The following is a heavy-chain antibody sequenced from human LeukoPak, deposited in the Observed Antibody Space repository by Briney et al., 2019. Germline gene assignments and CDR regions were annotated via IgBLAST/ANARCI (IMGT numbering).Heavy chain of an antibody. J-gene: IGHJ4*02. D-gene: IGHD2-2*01. CDR3: ARSSVPAAMSDY. CDR2: INPSGGST. CDR1: GYTFTSYY. Sequence: ASVKVSCKASGYTFTSYYMHWVRQAPGQGLEWMGLINPSGGSTSYAQKFQGRVTMTRDTSTSTVCMELSSLRSEDTAVYYCARSSVPAAMSDYWGQGTLVTVSS. V-gene: IGHV1-46*01.